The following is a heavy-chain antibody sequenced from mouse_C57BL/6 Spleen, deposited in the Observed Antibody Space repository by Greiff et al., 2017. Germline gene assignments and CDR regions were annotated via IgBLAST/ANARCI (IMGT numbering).Heavy chain of an antibody. V-gene: IGHV5-4*01. Sequence: EVKLVESGGGLVKPGGSLKLSCAASGFTFSSYAMSWVRQTPEKRLEWVATISDGGSYTYYPDNVKGRFTISRDNAKNNLYLQLSHLKSEDTAMYYCARDLLGQGYFDYWGQGTTLTVSS. CDR2: ISDGGSYT. CDR1: GFTFSSYA. J-gene: IGHJ2*01. CDR3: ARDLLGQGYFDY. D-gene: IGHD4-1*01.